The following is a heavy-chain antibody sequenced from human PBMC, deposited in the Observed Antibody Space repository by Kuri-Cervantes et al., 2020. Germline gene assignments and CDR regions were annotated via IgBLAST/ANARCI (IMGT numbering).Heavy chain of an antibody. J-gene: IGHJ4*02. CDR2: IWYDGSNK. Sequence: GGSLRLSCAASGFTFSSYGMHWVRQAPGKGLEWVAVIWYDGSNKYYADSVKGRFTISRDNSKNTLYLQMNSVGAADTAVYYCANQLTPYGSFVWGQGTLVTVSS. D-gene: IGHD6-6*01. CDR1: GFTFSSYG. V-gene: IGHV3-33*06. CDR3: ANQLTPYGSFV.